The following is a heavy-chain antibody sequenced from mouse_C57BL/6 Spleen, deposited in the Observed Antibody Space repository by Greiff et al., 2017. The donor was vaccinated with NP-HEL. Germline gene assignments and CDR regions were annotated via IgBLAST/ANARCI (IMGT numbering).Heavy chain of an antibody. V-gene: IGHV5-17*01. D-gene: IGHD1-1*01. J-gene: IGHJ2*01. Sequence: EVKLVESGGGLVKPGGSLKLSCAASGFTFSDYGMHWVRQAPEKGLEWVAYISSGSSTIYYADTVKGRFTISRDNAKNTLFLQMTSLRSEDTAMYYCARGVYYGSSSYAPFDYWGQGTTLTVSS. CDR2: ISSGSSTI. CDR3: ARGVYYGSSSYAPFDY. CDR1: GFTFSDYG.